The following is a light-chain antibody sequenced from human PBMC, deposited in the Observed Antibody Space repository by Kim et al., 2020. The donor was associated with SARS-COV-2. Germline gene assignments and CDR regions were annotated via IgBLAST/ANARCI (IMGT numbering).Light chain of an antibody. J-gene: IGKJ2*01. CDR1: QAIRKY. V-gene: IGKV1-27*01. CDR2: AVS. CDR3: QTYDTVPYT. Sequence: SAFVGDRVTITWRESQAIRKYLAWYQQKPGKIPKLLIHAVSTLHSGVPSRFSGSGSGTDFTLTIRGLQPEDVATYYCQTYDTVPYTFGQGTKLEIK.